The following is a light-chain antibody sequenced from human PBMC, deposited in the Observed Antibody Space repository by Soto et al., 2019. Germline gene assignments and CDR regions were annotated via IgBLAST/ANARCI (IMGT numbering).Light chain of an antibody. CDR3: HKYNNWPLT. J-gene: IGKJ3*01. CDR2: GAS. CDR1: QSVSSS. Sequence: EIVITQTPATLSVSPGERATLSCRASQSVSSSLAWYQQKPGQAPRLLIYGASTRATGIPARFSGSGSGTEFTLTISTLQSEDFAVYYCHKYNNWPLTFGPGTKVDIK. V-gene: IGKV3-15*01.